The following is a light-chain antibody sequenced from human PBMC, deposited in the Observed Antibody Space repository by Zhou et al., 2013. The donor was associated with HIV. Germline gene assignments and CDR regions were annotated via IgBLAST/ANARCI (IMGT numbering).Light chain of an antibody. CDR3: QQYQDELT. V-gene: IGKV3-15*01. CDR2: GAS. J-gene: IGKJ4*01. CDR1: QSVSSN. Sequence: EIVMTQSPATLSVSPGERATLSCRASQSVSSNLAWYQQKPGQAPRLLIYGASTRATGIPARFSGSGSGTEFTLTISSMQSGDFAVYYCQQYQDELTFGGGTKVEDQT.